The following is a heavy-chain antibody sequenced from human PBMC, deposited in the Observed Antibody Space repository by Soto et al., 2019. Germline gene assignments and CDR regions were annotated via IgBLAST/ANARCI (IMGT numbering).Heavy chain of an antibody. CDR2: INPNSGGT. CDR1: GGTFSSYA. V-gene: IGHV1-2*02. CDR3: ARERASSSWYVAFDI. D-gene: IGHD6-13*01. J-gene: IGHJ3*02. Sequence: ASVKVSCKASGGTFSSYAISWVRQAPGQGLEWMGWINPNSGGTNYAQKFQGRVTMTRDTSISTAYMELSRLRSDDTAVYYCARERASSSWYVAFDIWGQGXMVTVSS.